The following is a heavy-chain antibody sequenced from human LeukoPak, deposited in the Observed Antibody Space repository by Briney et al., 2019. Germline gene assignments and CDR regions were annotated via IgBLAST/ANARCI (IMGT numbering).Heavy chain of an antibody. D-gene: IGHD5-18*01. J-gene: IGHJ6*03. CDR3: ARGDTRHYYMDV. CDR1: GFTFSSYE. Sequence: PGGSLRLSCAASGFTFSSYEMNWVRQAPGKGLEWVSYISSSGSTIYYADSVKGRFTISRDNAKNSLYLQMNSLRAEDTAVYYCARGDTRHYYMDVWGKGTTVTISS. CDR2: ISSSGSTI. V-gene: IGHV3-48*03.